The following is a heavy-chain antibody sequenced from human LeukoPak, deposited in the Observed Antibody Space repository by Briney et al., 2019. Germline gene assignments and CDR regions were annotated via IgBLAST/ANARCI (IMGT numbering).Heavy chain of an antibody. D-gene: IGHD3-16*01. CDR1: GVTLNTDW. J-gene: IGHJ4*02. Sequence: GGSLRLSCAAIGVTLNTDWMHWVRQAPGKGLVWVLGVNPDGSIRNYADSVKGRFTISRDNAKKTLYLQMNSLRAEDTALYYCTSALNIKTHYWGQGSLVTVSS. CDR2: VNPDGSIR. V-gene: IGHV3-74*01. CDR3: TSALNIKTHY.